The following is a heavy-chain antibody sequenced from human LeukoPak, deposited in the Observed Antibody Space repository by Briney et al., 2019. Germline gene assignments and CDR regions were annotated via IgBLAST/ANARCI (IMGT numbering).Heavy chain of an antibody. CDR1: GDSISSGGYS. CDR3: ARKYWEPGFDPYDI. D-gene: IGHD1-26*01. V-gene: IGHV4-30-2*01. Sequence: PSQTLSLTCGVSGDSISSGGYSWSWIRQPPGKGLEWIGYIQASGGTYYNPSLKSRVTISVDTSKNQFSLNLTSVTAADTAFYYCARKYWEPGFDPYDIWGLGAMVTVSS. CDR2: IQASGGT. J-gene: IGHJ3*02.